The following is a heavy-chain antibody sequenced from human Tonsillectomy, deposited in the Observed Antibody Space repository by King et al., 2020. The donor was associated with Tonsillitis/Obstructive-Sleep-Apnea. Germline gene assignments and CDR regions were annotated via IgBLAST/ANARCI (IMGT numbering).Heavy chain of an antibody. CDR2: IWYDGSNK. CDR1: GFTFSSYG. Sequence: VQLVESGGGVVQPGRSLRLSCTASGFTFSSYGMHWVRQAPGKGLEWVAVIWYDGSNKYYADSVKGRFTISSDNSKNTLYLQMNSLRAEDTAVYYCARDREGDLLDYWGQGTLVTVSS. CDR3: ARDREGDLLDY. V-gene: IGHV3-33*01. D-gene: IGHD3-10*01. J-gene: IGHJ4*02.